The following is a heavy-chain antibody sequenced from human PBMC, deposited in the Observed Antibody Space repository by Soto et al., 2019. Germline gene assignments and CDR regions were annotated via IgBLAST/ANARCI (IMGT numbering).Heavy chain of an antibody. D-gene: IGHD3-10*01. J-gene: IGHJ6*02. CDR1: GYTFTGYY. CDR3: ASGGGSGISIYYGMDV. V-gene: IGHV1-2*02. CDR2: INPNSGGT. Sequence: GASVKVSCQASGYTFTGYYMHWVRQAPGQGLEWMGWINPNSGGTNYAQKFQGRVTMTRDTSISTAYMELSRLRSDDTAVYYCASGGGSGISIYYGMDVGGQGTTVTVSS.